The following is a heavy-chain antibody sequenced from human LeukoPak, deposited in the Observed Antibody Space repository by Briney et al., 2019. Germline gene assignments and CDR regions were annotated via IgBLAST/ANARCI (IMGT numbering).Heavy chain of an antibody. Sequence: PGGSLRLSCAASGITFSSYAMSWVRQAPGKGLEWVSAISGSGGSTYYADSVKGRFTISRDNSKNTLYLQMNSLRAEDTAVYYCAKHPMVRGVSFDYWGQGTLDTVSS. CDR1: GITFSSYA. V-gene: IGHV3-23*01. J-gene: IGHJ4*02. D-gene: IGHD3-10*01. CDR2: ISGSGGST. CDR3: AKHPMVRGVSFDY.